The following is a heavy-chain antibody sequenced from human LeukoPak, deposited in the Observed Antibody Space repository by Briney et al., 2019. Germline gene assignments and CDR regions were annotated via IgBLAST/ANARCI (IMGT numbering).Heavy chain of an antibody. CDR3: ARGTGWPQFDY. V-gene: IGHV6-1*01. CDR1: GDIVSRDSIG. D-gene: IGHD6-19*01. CDR2: TYYKSAWYN. Sequence: SQTLSLTCAISGDIVSRDSIGGGWVRHSRSRGLEWVGRTYYKSAWYNDYAVSVKRRIIINPDTSKNQFSLQLNSVTPEDTAVYYCARGTGWPQFDYWGQGTLVTVSS. J-gene: IGHJ4*02.